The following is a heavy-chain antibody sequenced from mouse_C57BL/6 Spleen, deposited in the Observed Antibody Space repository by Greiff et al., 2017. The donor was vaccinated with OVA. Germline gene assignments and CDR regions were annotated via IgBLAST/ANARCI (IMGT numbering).Heavy chain of an antibody. CDR1: GYAFTNYL. CDR2: INPGSGGT. J-gene: IGHJ2*01. D-gene: IGHD1-1*01. V-gene: IGHV1-54*01. CDR3: ARDLGYYGSSHFDY. Sequence: QVQLQQSGAELVRPGTSVKVSCKASGYAFTNYLIEWVKQRPGQGLEWIGVINPGSGGTKYNEKFKGKATLTADKSSSTAYMQLSSLTSEDSAVYFCARDLGYYGSSHFDYWGQGTTLTVSS.